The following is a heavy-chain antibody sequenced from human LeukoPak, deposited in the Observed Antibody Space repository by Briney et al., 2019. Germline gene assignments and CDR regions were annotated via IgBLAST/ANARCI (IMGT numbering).Heavy chain of an antibody. CDR3: ARAGRQQLVPFDP. CDR2: INPSGGSI. V-gene: IGHV1-46*01. CDR1: GYICTSYY. Sequence: GASVNLSCNASGYICTSYYMYWVRQAPGQGLEWMGIINPSGGSIRYAQKFQSRGTITRDAATSTDYMELSSLRSEDTAVYYCARAGRQQLVPFDPWGQGTLVTVSS. J-gene: IGHJ5*02. D-gene: IGHD6-13*01.